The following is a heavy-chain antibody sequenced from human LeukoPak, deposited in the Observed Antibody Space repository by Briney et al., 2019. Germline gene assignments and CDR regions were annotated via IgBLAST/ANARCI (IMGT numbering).Heavy chain of an antibody. J-gene: IGHJ4*02. CDR2: LNPDGSVK. D-gene: IGHD2-2*01. V-gene: IGHV3-7*01. CDR3: GRIGCSSSSLDY. CDR1: GFTSTKFW. Sequence: RGSLRLSCAASGFTSTKFWMTWVRQAQGKGLEWVANLNPDGSVKYFVGSVKGRFTVSRDNAKNSQYLQMNSLRAEATAVYYCGRIGCSSSSLDYWGQGTLVTVSS.